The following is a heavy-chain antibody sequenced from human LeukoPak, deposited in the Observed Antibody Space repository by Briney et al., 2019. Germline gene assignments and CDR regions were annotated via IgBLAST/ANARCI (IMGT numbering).Heavy chain of an antibody. V-gene: IGHV3-23*01. J-gene: IGHJ4*02. CDR1: GFTFSSYA. CDR3: AKAVSASHYDILTGYPYYFDY. D-gene: IGHD3-9*01. CDR2: ISGSGGST. Sequence: GGSLRLSCAASGFTFSSYAMSWVRQAPGKGLEWVSAISGSGGSTYYADSVKGRFTISRDNSKNTLYLQMNSLRAEDTAVYYCAKAVSASHYDILTGYPYYFDYWGQGTLVTVSS.